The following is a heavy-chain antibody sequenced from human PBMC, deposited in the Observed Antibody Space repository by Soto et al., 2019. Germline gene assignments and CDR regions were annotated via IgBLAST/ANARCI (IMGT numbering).Heavy chain of an antibody. Sequence: PGGSLRLSCAASGFTLSSFAMSWVRQAPGKGLQWVSTISNSGRTTFYTDSVKGRFTISRDTSTNTLFLQMSSLSADDTAVYHCARIGYDFWSGYYPPAYDQWGQGTLVTVSS. CDR1: GFTLSSFA. J-gene: IGHJ4*02. D-gene: IGHD3-3*01. CDR2: ISNSGRTT. V-gene: IGHV3-23*01. CDR3: ARIGYDFWSGYYPPAYDQ.